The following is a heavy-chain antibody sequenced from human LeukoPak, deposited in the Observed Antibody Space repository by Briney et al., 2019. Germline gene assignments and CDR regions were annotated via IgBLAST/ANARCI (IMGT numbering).Heavy chain of an antibody. Sequence: ASVKVSCKTSGGTFRNYGFTWVRQAPGQGLEWMGGIIPIFGTGKYAQKFQGRVTVIADEFTSTAYMELSSLRSEDTAVYYCASRYCSGGSCFSRDYYYYYTDVWGKGTTVTVSS. D-gene: IGHD2-15*01. J-gene: IGHJ6*03. CDR3: ASRYCSGGSCFSRDYYYYYTDV. CDR1: GGTFRNYG. V-gene: IGHV1-69*13. CDR2: IIPIFGTG.